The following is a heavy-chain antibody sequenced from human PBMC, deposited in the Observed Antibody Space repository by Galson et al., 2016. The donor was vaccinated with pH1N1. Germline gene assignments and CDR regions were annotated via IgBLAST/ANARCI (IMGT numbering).Heavy chain of an antibody. CDR1: TGSISGYY. V-gene: IGHV4-59*01. CDR3: ARGDYGDSLYWYFDV. D-gene: IGHD4-17*01. CDR2: TYYGGST. Sequence: SETLSLTCTISTGSISGYYWPWIRQPPGKGLEWIGYTYYGGSTNYNTSLKSRLTISIDTSKNQFSLKLSSLTAADTAVYYCARGDYGDSLYWYFDVWGGGTLVTVSS. J-gene: IGHJ2*01.